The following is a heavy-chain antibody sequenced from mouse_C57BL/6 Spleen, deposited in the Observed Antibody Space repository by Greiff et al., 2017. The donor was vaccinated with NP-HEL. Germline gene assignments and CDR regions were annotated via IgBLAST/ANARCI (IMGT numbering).Heavy chain of an antibody. D-gene: IGHD2-5*01. CDR1: GFTFSDYG. Sequence: VESGGGLVKPGGSLKLSCAASGFTFSDYGMHWVRQAPEKGLEWVAYISSGSSTIYYADTVKGRFTISRDNAKNTLFLQMTSLRSEDTAMYYCARKNYDSNYGFAYWGQGTLVTVSA. V-gene: IGHV5-17*01. J-gene: IGHJ3*01. CDR3: ARKNYDSNYGFAY. CDR2: ISSGSSTI.